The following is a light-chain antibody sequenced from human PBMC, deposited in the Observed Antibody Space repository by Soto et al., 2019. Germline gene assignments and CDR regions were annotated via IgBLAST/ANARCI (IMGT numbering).Light chain of an antibody. CDR2: EVS. CDR1: SSDVGIYDY. J-gene: IGLJ1*01. V-gene: IGLV2-14*01. Sequence: QSALTQPASVSGSPGQSITISCTGTSSDVGIYDYVSWYQQHPGKAPKLIISEVSDRPSGVSNRFSGSKSGNTASLTISGLQAEDDADYYCSSYTSSSTYVFGTGTKVTVL. CDR3: SSYTSSSTYV.